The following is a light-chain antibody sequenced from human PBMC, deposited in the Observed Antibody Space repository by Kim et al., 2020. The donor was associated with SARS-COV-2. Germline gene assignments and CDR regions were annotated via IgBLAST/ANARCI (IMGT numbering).Light chain of an antibody. Sequence: QPVLTQPPSASGSPGQSVTISCTGTSSDVGGYSYVSWYQQHPGKAPKLMIYEVTKRPSGVPDRFSGSKSGNTASLTISGLQAEDEADYYCCSYAATKMVFGGGTQLTVL. J-gene: IGLJ2*01. V-gene: IGLV2-8*01. CDR3: CSYAATKMV. CDR1: SSDVGGYSY. CDR2: EVT.